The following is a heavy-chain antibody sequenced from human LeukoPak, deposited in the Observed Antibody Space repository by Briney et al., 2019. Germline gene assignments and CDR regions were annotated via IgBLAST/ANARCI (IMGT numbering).Heavy chain of an antibody. CDR2: INYSGST. J-gene: IGHJ4*02. V-gene: IGHV4-59*01. CDR3: ARQGYYDFWSGYYTYFDY. CDR1: GGSISSYY. Sequence: PSETLSLTCTVSGGSISSYYWSWIRQPPGKGLEWIGYINYSGSTNYNPSLKSRVTISVDTSKNQFSLKLSSVTAADTAVYYCARQGYYDFWSGYYTYFDYWGQGTLVTVSS. D-gene: IGHD3-3*01.